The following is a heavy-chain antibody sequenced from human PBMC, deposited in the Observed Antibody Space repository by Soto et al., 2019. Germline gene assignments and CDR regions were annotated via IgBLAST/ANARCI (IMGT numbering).Heavy chain of an antibody. CDR2: VIPIFGTA. CDR3: ARANKPYRYNWNFVLGY. CDR1: GCTFSSYA. J-gene: IGHJ4*02. V-gene: IGHV1-69*01. Sequence: QVQLVQAGAEVKKPGSSVKVSCQASGCTFSSYAISWVRQAPGQGLEWMGGVIPIFGTANYAQKFQGRVTITADESTSKAYMELSSLRSEDTAVYYCARANKPYRYNWNFVLGYWGQGTLVTVSS. D-gene: IGHD1-7*01.